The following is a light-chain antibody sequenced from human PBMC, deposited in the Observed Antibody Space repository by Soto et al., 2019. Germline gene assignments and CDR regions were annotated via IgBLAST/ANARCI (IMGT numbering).Light chain of an antibody. CDR2: AAS. Sequence: AMPLTPSPSSLSASVGDRVTITCRASQGIRNDLGWYQHKPGKAPKLLIHAASSLQSGVPSRFSGSASGTELTLTISSLQPEDLASYYCLQDHSYPWTFGQGTKV. J-gene: IGKJ1*01. CDR1: QGIRND. V-gene: IGKV1-6*01. CDR3: LQDHSYPWT.